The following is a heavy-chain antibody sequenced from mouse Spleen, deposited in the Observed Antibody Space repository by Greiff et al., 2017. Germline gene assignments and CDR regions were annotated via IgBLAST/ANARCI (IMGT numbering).Heavy chain of an antibody. CDR3: ARSGELYYGYEGLAY. CDR1: GFTFSSFG. CDR2: ISSGSSTI. D-gene: IGHD1-2*01. V-gene: IGHV5-17*02. Sequence: EVKLVESGGGLVQPGGSGKLPCAASGFTFSSFGMHWVRQAPEKGLEWVAYISSGSSTIYYADKVKGRFTISRDNPKNTLFLQMTSLRSEDTAMYYCARSGELYYGYEGLAYWGQGTLVTVSA. J-gene: IGHJ3*01.